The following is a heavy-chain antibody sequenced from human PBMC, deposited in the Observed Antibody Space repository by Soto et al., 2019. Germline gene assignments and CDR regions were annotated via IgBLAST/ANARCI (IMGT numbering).Heavy chain of an antibody. J-gene: IGHJ1*01. CDR2: VNPSGGST. CDR3: AREENCSGGTCYSEYFHR. D-gene: IGHD2-15*01. V-gene: IGHV1-46*01. CDR1: GYLFTAYS. Sequence: ASLKVSCKASGYLFTAYSMHWVRRAPGQGLEWMGVVNPSGGSTKYAQNFQGRVTMTGDTSTTTIYMELSSLRSDDTAIYYCAREENCSGGTCYSEYFHRWGQGTLVTVSS.